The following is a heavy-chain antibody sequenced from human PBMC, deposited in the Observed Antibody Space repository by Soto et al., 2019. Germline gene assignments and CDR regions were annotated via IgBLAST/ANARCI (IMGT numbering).Heavy chain of an antibody. Sequence: GGSLRLSCAASGFTFSSYGMHWVRQAPGKGLEWVAVISYDGSNKYYADSVKGRFTISRDNSKNTLFLQMDSLRAEDTALYYCARGKDCNNGVGQTRLIAFWGQGTLVTVSS. CDR1: GFTFSSYG. J-gene: IGHJ4*02. V-gene: IGHV3-30*03. CDR3: ARGKDCNNGVGQTRLIAF. D-gene: IGHD2-8*01. CDR2: ISYDGSNK.